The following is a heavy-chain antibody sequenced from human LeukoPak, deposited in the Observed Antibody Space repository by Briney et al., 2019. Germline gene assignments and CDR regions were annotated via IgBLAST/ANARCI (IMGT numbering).Heavy chain of an antibody. CDR2: IIPILGIA. CDR3: ARDRRVPGSGSYEFDY. V-gene: IGHV1-69*04. CDR1: GGTFSSYT. D-gene: IGHD3-10*01. Sequence: SVKVSCKASGGTFSSYTISWVRQAPGQGLEWMGRIIPILGIANYAQKFQGRVTITADKSTSTAYMELSSLRSEDTAVYSCARDRRVPGSGSYEFDYWGQGTLVTVSS. J-gene: IGHJ4*02.